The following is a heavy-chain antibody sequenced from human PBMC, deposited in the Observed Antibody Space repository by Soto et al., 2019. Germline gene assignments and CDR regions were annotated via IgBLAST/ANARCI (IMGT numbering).Heavy chain of an antibody. J-gene: IGHJ3*02. V-gene: IGHV3-7*04. CDR3: ARDGDGYNRVAFDI. CDR1: GLTFSSYW. Sequence: EVQLVESGGGLVQPGGSLRLSCEASGLTFSSYWMSWVRQAPGKGLEWVAIIKEDGTEIYYVDSVKGRFTISRANAENSLYLQMNSLRAEDTAVYYCARDGDGYNRVAFDIWGQGTMVTVSS. CDR2: IKEDGTEI. D-gene: IGHD5-12*01.